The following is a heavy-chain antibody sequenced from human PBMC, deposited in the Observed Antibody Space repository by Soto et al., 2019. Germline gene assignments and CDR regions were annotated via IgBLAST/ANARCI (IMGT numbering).Heavy chain of an antibody. V-gene: IGHV4-31*03. J-gene: IGHJ4*02. CDR1: GGSISSGGYC. CDR3: ARRPTDYYDSSGYYYFDY. Sequence: QVQLQESGPGLVKPSQTLSLTCTVSGGSISSGGYCWSWIRQHPGKGLEWIGYIYYSGSTYYNPSLKSRVTISVDTSKNQFSLKLSSVTAADTAVYYCARRPTDYYDSSGYYYFDYWGQGTLATVSS. CDR2: IYYSGST. D-gene: IGHD3-22*01.